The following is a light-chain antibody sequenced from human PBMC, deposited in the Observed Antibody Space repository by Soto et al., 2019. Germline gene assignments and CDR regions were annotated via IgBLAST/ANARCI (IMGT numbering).Light chain of an antibody. Sequence: EIVLTQSPGTLSLSPGERATLSCRASQNIRTNYLAWYQQQPGQAPRLLIYDASSRATGIPDRFSGSGSGTDVTLTISRLEPEDFAVYYCQQYDSDRGTFAQGTKLEIK. CDR1: QNIRTNY. J-gene: IGKJ2*01. CDR2: DAS. V-gene: IGKV3-20*01. CDR3: QQYDSDRGT.